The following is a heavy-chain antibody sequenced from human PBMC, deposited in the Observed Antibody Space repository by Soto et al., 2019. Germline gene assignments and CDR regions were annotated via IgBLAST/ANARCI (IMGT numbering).Heavy chain of an antibody. Sequence: SETLSLTCAVYGGSFSGYYWSWIRQPPGKGLEWIGEINHSGSTNYNPSLKSRVTISVDTSKNQFSLKLSSVTAADTAVYYCARKPEKYYDFWSGYYTGSDWFDPWGQGTLVTVSS. V-gene: IGHV4-34*01. CDR1: GGSFSGYY. D-gene: IGHD3-3*01. CDR2: INHSGST. CDR3: ARKPEKYYDFWSGYYTGSDWFDP. J-gene: IGHJ5*02.